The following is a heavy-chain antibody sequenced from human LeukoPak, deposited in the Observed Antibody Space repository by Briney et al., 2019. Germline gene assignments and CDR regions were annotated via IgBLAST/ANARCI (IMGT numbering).Heavy chain of an antibody. V-gene: IGHV1-2*02. CDR2: IHRSSGGT. J-gene: IGHJ5*02. CDR1: GYTFTGYY. CDR3: ARERESSGPSSLDP. D-gene: IGHD3-22*01. Sequence: ASVKVSCKASGYTFTGYYMHWVRQTPGQGLEWMGWIHRSSGGTKYAQKSRGRVTMTRDTSMRTDYMELRRLTSDDTAVYWCARERESSGPSSLDPWGQGTLVTVSS.